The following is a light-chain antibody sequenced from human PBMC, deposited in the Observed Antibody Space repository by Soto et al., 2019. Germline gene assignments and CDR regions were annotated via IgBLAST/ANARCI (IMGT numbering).Light chain of an antibody. J-gene: IGLJ3*02. CDR3: GSFAGPVWV. CDR1: SSDIGGYDH. V-gene: IGLV2-8*01. Sequence: QSVLTQPPSASGSPGQSVTISCTGTSSDIGGYDHVSWYRQDPGKAPKVMIYEVTKRPSGVPDRFAGSKAGNMASLTVFGLQAEEEANYYCGSFAGPVWVFGGGTKLTV. CDR2: EVT.